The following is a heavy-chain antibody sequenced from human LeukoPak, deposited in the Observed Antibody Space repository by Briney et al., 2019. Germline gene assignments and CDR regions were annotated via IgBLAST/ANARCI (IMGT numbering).Heavy chain of an antibody. CDR2: TYYRSKWLH. Sequence: QTLSLTCAISGDTVSSNSAAWNWIRQSPSRGLEWLGRTYYRSKWLHEYALSVESRISINPDTSKNQFSLQLNSVTPEDTAVYYCARNLSPDFDYWGQGDPLTVSS. J-gene: IGHJ4*02. CDR1: GDTVSSNSAA. V-gene: IGHV6-1*01. CDR3: ARNLSPDFDY. D-gene: IGHD1-14*01.